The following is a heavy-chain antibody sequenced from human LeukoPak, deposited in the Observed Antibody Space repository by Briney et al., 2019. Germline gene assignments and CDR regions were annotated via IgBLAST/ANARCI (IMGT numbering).Heavy chain of an antibody. V-gene: IGHV4-34*01. D-gene: IGHD3-22*01. CDR1: GGSFKPYY. Sequence: SETLSLTCDVFGGSFKPYYWSWIRQSPGKGLEWIGEINHSGSTNYNPFLKDRLTIFLDTSKKQFSLSLRHVTAADTAVFYCARGLGGDASGYYFDSWGQGTLVTVSS. CDR2: INHSGST. J-gene: IGHJ4*02. CDR3: ARGLGGDASGYYFDS.